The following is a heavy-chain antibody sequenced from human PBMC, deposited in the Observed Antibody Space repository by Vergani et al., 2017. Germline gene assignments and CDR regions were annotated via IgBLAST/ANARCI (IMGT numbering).Heavy chain of an antibody. CDR3: ARGRRQWLGYWYFDL. V-gene: IGHV1-69*04. CDR1: GGTFSSYA. D-gene: IGHD6-19*01. CDR2: IIPILGIA. Sequence: QVQLVQSGAEVKKPGASVKVSCKASGGTFSSYAISWVRQAPGQGLEWMGRIIPILGIANYAQKFQGRVTITADKSTSTAYMELSSLRSEDTAVYYCARGRRQWLGYWYFDLWGRGTLVTVSS. J-gene: IGHJ2*01.